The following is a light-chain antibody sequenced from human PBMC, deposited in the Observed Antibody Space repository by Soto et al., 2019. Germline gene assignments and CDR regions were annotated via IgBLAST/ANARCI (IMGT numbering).Light chain of an antibody. CDR3: QKYNTAPLT. Sequence: DIQMTPSPSSLSASVGDIVTITCRASQSINRYLSWYEQKSGKAPKLLIYAASSLQSGVPSRFSGSGSGTDFTLTISNLQPEDVATYYCQKYNTAPLTFGGGTKVDIK. CDR2: AAS. CDR1: QSINRY. V-gene: IGKV1-39*01. J-gene: IGKJ4*01.